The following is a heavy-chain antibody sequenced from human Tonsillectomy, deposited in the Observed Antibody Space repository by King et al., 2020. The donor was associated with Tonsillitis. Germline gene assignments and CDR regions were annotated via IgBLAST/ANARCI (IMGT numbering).Heavy chain of an antibody. J-gene: IGHJ4*02. CDR1: GGSISSRSYY. Sequence: LQLQESGPGLVKPSETLSLTCSVSGGSISSRSYYWGWIRQPPGKGLEWIGNIYYSGSTYYNPSLKSRVTISVDTSKNQFSLRLSSVTAADTAVYYCARLHHVDTALVIVGDYFDFWGQGTLVTVSS. CDR3: ARLHHVDTALVIVGDYFDF. CDR2: IYYSGST. V-gene: IGHV4-39*01. D-gene: IGHD5-18*01.